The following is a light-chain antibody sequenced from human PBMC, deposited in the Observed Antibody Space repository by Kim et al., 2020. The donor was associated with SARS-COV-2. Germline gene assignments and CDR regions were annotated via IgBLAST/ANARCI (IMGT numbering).Light chain of an antibody. J-gene: IGLJ3*02. CDR1: RATIGSNT. CDR3: AAWDGNLSTWV. V-gene: IGLV1-44*01. CDR2: STN. Sequence: GHRVTISCSGSRATIGSNTVNWYHQLPGTAPKLLIYSTNQRPSGVPDRFSGSKSGTSASLAISGLQSEDEADYFCAAWDGNLSTWVFGGGTKLTVL.